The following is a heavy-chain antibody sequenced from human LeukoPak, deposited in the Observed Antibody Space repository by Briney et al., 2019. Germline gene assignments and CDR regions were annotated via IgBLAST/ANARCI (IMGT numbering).Heavy chain of an antibody. CDR3: PKDHYYGSGSYSRWVYFNS. CDR2: ISWDGGST. CDR1: GFTFDDYT. Sequence: GGSLRLSCAASGFTFDDYTMHWVRQAPGKGLEWVSLISWDGGSTYYADSVKGRFTISRDNSTNSLYLQMNSLRTEATALYFCPKDHYYGSGSYSRWVYFNSWAREPWSPSPQ. D-gene: IGHD3-10*01. J-gene: IGHJ4*02. V-gene: IGHV3-43*01.